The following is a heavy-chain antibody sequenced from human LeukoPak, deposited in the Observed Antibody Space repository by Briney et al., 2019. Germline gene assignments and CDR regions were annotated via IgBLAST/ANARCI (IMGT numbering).Heavy chain of an antibody. CDR3: AKDDTAMASLDY. CDR1: GFTFSSYG. V-gene: IGHV3-30*02. CDR2: IRYDGSNK. Sequence: GGSLRLSCAASGFTFSSYGMHWVRQAPGKGLEWVAFIRYDGSNKYYADSVKGRFTISRDNSKNTLYLQMNSLRAEDTAVYYCAKDDTAMASLDYWGQGTLVTVSS. J-gene: IGHJ4*02. D-gene: IGHD5-18*01.